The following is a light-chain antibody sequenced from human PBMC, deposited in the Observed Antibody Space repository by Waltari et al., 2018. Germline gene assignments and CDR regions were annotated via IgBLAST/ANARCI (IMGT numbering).Light chain of an antibody. Sequence: SYELNQPLSVSVALGQTARITCGDNNIGSHNVQGYLQKPGQAPVMVIYSDSKRPSGIPERFSGSNSGNTATLTISRAQAGDEADYYCQVWDSTTVVFGGGTKLTVL. V-gene: IGLV3-9*01. CDR1: NIGSHN. CDR3: QVWDSTTVV. CDR2: SDS. J-gene: IGLJ2*01.